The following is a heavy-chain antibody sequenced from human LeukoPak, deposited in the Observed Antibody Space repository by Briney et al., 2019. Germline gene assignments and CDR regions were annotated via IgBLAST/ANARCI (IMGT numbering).Heavy chain of an antibody. Sequence: ASVKVSCKASGYTFTGYYMHWVRQAPGQGLEWMGIINPSGGSTSYAQKFQGRVTMTRDMSTSTVYMELSSLRSEDTAVYYCARNALSGSYFPGAFDIWGQGTMVTVSS. CDR2: INPSGGST. J-gene: IGHJ3*02. D-gene: IGHD1-26*01. CDR1: GYTFTGYY. V-gene: IGHV1-46*01. CDR3: ARNALSGSYFPGAFDI.